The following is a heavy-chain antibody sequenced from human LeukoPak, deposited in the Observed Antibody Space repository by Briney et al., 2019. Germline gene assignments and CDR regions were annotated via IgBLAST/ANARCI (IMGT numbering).Heavy chain of an antibody. D-gene: IGHD2-15*01. J-gene: IGHJ4*02. CDR1: GGSFSGYY. V-gene: IGHV4-34*01. CDR2: INHSGST. Sequence: PSETLSLTCAVYGGSFSGYYWSWIRQPPGKGLEGIGEINHSGSTNYNPSLKSRVTISVDTSKNQFSLKLSSVTAADTAVYYCARGPYCSGGSCYLIYYFDYWGQGTLVTVSS. CDR3: ARGPYCSGGSCYLIYYFDY.